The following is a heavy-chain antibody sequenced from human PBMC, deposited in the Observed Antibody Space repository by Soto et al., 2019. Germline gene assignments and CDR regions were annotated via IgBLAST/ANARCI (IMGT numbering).Heavy chain of an antibody. CDR2: LNPQSGGT. Sequence: ASVKVSCKTSGYTFTGNYIHWVRQAPGRGLEWMGWLNPQSGGTNYAQKFQGRVTMTRDTSISTAYMELTRLTSEDTAVYFCARSVVMVVVAPVSVLDYWAQGTLVTVSS. D-gene: IGHD2-15*01. CDR1: GYTFTGNY. CDR3: ARSVVMVVVAPVSVLDY. V-gene: IGHV1-2*02. J-gene: IGHJ4*02.